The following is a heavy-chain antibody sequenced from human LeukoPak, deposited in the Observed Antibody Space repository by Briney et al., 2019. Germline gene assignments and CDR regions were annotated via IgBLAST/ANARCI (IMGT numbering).Heavy chain of an antibody. CDR1: GFTFSSYW. CDR3: ARTGDCTNGICYTADFDY. J-gene: IGHJ4*02. Sequence: GGSLRLSCAASGFTFSSYWMHWVRQAPGKGLEWVSAFSGSGGSTYYADSVKGRFTISRDNSKNTLYLQMNSLRAEDTAVYYCARTGDCTNGICYTADFDYWGRGTLVTVSS. CDR2: FSGSGGST. D-gene: IGHD2-8*01. V-gene: IGHV3-23*01.